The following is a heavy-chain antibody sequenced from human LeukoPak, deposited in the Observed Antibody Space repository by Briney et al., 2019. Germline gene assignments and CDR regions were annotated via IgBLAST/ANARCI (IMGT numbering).Heavy chain of an antibody. Sequence: SETLSLTCTVSGGSISSGGHSWSWIRQPPGKGLEWIGEINNSGSTNYNPSLKSRVTISVDTSKNQFSLKLSSVTAADTAVYYCARGGYYDYVWGSYRPRHYGMDVWGQGTTVTVSS. CDR3: ARGGYYDYVWGSYRPRHYGMDV. J-gene: IGHJ6*02. D-gene: IGHD3-16*02. CDR2: INNSGST. CDR1: GGSISSGGHS. V-gene: IGHV4-39*07.